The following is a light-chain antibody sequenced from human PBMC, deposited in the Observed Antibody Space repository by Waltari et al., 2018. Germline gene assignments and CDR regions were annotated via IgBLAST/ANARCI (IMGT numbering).Light chain of an antibody. CDR3: QAWDSSTAVV. CDR2: QDS. V-gene: IGLV3-1*01. Sequence: SYELTQPPSVSVSPGQTASITCSGDKLGNKYACWYQQKPGQSPVLVIYQDSNRPPGRPERFSGSNSGNTATLTISGTQAMDEADYYCQAWDSSTAVVFGGGTKLTVL. J-gene: IGLJ2*01. CDR1: KLGNKY.